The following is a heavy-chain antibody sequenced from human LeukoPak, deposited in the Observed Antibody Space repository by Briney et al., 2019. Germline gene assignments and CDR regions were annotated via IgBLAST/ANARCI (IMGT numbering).Heavy chain of an antibody. V-gene: IGHV3-21*01. D-gene: IGHD3-10*01. CDR2: ISSSSSYI. J-gene: IGHJ4*02. CDR3: ARGGYYGSGTPGY. Sequence: GGSLRLSCAASGFTFSSYSMNWVRQAPGKGLEWVSSISSSSSYIYYADSVKGRFTISRDNAKNSLYLQINGLRAEDTAVYYCARGGYYGSGTPGYWGQGTLVTVSS. CDR1: GFTFSSYS.